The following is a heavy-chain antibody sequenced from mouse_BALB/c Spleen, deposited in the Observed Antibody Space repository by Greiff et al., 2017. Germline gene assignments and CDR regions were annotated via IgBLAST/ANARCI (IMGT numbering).Heavy chain of an antibody. V-gene: IGHV14-4*02. CDR3: NANYGSSYDYAMDY. J-gene: IGHJ4*01. D-gene: IGHD1-1*01. CDR1: GFNIKDYY. Sequence: VQLKQSGAELVRSGASVKLSCTASGFNIKDYYMHWVKQRPEQGLEWIGWIDPENGDTEYAPKFQGKATMTADTSSNTAYLQLSSLTSEDTAVYYCNANYGSSYDYAMDYWGQGTSVTVSS. CDR2: IDPENGDT.